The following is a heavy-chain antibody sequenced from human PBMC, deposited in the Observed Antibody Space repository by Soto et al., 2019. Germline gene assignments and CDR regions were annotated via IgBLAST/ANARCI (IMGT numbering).Heavy chain of an antibody. CDR3: ARDTKIPANAIHDGL. Sequence: VEMVQSGAEVKKTGASVRVSCKASGYTFTDYFIHWVRQAPGQGLEWMGWINPNSGGTNYAQKFQGRDTMTRDTSITTVYLDLSRLRSDDTATYYCARDTKIPANAIHDGLWCQGTLVTVSS. D-gene: IGHD2-2*01. CDR1: GYTFTDYF. CDR2: INPNSGGT. J-gene: IGHJ4*02. V-gene: IGHV1-2*02.